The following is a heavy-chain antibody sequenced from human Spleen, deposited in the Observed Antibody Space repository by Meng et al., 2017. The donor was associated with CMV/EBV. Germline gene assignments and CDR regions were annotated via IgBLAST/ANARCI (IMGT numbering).Heavy chain of an antibody. CDR3: ARLMFYFDSSRYGMDV. D-gene: IGHD3-22*01. CDR2: IYPRDSDA. Sequence: GESLKISCQGSGYNFASYWIGWGRQMPGKGLEWMGIIYPRDSDARYNPSFRGQVTISADKSINTAYLQWRSLKASDTATYYCARLMFYFDSSRYGMDVWGQGTTVTVSS. CDR1: GYNFASYW. J-gene: IGHJ6*02. V-gene: IGHV5-51*01.